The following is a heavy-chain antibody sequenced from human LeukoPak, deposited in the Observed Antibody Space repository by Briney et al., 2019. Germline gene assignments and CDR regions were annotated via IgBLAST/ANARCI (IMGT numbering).Heavy chain of an antibody. CDR3: ARGLGRRDGYNYKIGLYFDY. CDR2: IYYSGST. Sequence: SETLSLTCTVSGGSISSYYWSWIRQPPGKGLEWIGYIYYSGSTNYNSSFKSRVTISIDTSKNQFSLRLSSVTAADTAVYYCARGLGRRDGYNYKIGLYFDYWGQGTLVTVSS. J-gene: IGHJ4*02. D-gene: IGHD5-24*01. CDR1: GGSISSYY. V-gene: IGHV4-59*01.